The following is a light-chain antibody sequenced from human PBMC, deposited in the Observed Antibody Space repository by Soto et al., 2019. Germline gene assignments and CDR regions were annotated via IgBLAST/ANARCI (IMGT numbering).Light chain of an antibody. CDR3: SSYASGNTLV. CDR2: DVT. CDR1: SSDVGGYNY. Sequence: QSALTQPASVSGSPGQSITISCTGTSSDVGGYNYVAWYQQHPGKAPKLMIYDVTNRPSGVSNRFSGSKSGNTASLTISGLQAEDEGDYYCSSYASGNTLVFGGGTQLTVL. J-gene: IGLJ2*01. V-gene: IGLV2-14*03.